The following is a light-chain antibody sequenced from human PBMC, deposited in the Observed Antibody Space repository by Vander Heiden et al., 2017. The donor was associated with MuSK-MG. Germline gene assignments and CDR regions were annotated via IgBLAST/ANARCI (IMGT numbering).Light chain of an antibody. CDR2: EGR. V-gene: IGLV2-23*01. Sequence: QSALTQPASVSGSPGQPITISCTGTSSDVGGHDLVSWYQQPPDQAPKLLVFEGRRRRSGVSTRFSGSKSGYTASLTVSGLQAEDEADYYCCSFATESIFALFGGGTRLTVL. J-gene: IGLJ3*02. CDR3: CSFATESIFAL. CDR1: SSDVGGHDL.